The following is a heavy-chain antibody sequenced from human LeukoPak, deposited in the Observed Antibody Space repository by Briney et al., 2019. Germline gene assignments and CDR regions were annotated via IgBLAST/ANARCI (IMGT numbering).Heavy chain of an antibody. V-gene: IGHV3-48*03. CDR2: ISTSGSSI. Sequence: GGSLRLSCTASGFTFGDYAMSWVRQAPGKGLEWLSHISTSGSSIHYADSVKGRFTISRDNAKNSLYLQMNSLRVEDTAVYYCAKDFVVVPGNVNYFDYWGQGTLVTVSS. CDR3: AKDFVVVPGNVNYFDY. J-gene: IGHJ4*02. D-gene: IGHD2-21*02. CDR1: GFTFGDYA.